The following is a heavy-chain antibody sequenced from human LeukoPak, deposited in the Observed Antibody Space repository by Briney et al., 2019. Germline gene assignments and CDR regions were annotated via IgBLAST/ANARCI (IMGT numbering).Heavy chain of an antibody. Sequence: GESLRISCKGSGYTFSSYWIGWVRQMPGKGLEWMGIIYPGDSDTRYSPSLQGQVTISVDTSIGTAYLQWSSLKASDTAIYYCASQNDFRLDYWGQGTLVTVSS. CDR2: IYPGDSDT. J-gene: IGHJ4*02. D-gene: IGHD3-3*01. CDR1: GYTFSSYW. V-gene: IGHV5-51*01. CDR3: ASQNDFRLDY.